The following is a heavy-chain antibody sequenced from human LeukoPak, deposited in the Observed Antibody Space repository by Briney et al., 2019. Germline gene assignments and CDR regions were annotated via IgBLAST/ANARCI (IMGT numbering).Heavy chain of an antibody. D-gene: IGHD1-26*01. CDR3: ARWLVRSGSRGGYLDY. CDR1: DGSISSSSYC. CDR2: IFYSGST. J-gene: IGHJ4*02. Sequence: PSETLSLTCTVADGSISSSSYCWAWIRQPPGKGLEWIGSIFYSGSTYYNPSLKSRVTISVDTSKNQFSLNLSSVTAADTAVYYCARWLVRSGSRGGYLDYSGQGTLVTVSS. V-gene: IGHV4-39*01.